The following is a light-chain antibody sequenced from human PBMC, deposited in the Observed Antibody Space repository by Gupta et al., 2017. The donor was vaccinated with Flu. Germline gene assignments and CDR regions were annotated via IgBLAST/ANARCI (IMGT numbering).Light chain of an antibody. J-gene: IGKJ4*01. V-gene: IGKV2-28*01. Sequence: ILMTHSPVSLRVTPGEAASISCRSSQSLLRSNGYNYLDWYVHKPGQTPQLLIYLGSNRASEAPVRFSGSGSGTDFTLKISRGEPEDVGVNYCGQTLQAPFGFDGGTKVEIK. CDR3: GQTLQAPFG. CDR2: LGS. CDR1: QSLLRSNGYNY.